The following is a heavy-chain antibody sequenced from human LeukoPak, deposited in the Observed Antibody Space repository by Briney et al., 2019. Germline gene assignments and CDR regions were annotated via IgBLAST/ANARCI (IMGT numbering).Heavy chain of an antibody. CDR1: GGSISSYY. Sequence: SETLSLTCTVSGGSISSYYWSWIRQPPGKGLEWIGYIYYSGSTNYNPSLKSRVTISVDTSKKQFSLKLSSVTAADTAVYYCARDMGPRWGNVGWSAPGGRGPLVPVSS. J-gene: IGHJ5*02. CDR2: IYYSGST. V-gene: IGHV4-59*01. CDR3: ARDMGPRWGNVGWSAP. D-gene: IGHD3-16*01.